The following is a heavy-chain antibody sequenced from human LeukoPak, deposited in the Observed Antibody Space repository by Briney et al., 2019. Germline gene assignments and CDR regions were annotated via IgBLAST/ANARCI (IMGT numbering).Heavy chain of an antibody. CDR2: ISAYNGNT. D-gene: IGHD3-10*01. V-gene: IGHV1-18*01. J-gene: IGHJ4*02. CDR1: GYTFTSYG. Sequence: ASVKVSCKASGYTFTSYGISWVRQAPGQGLEWMGWISAYNGNTNYAQKLQGRVTMTTDTSTSTAYMELRSLRAEDTAVYYCARAGFTFSDYFGSFFDYWGQGTLVTVSS. CDR3: ARAGFTFSDYFGSFFDY.